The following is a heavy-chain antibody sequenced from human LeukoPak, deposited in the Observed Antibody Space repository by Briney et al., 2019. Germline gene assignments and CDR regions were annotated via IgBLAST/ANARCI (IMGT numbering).Heavy chain of an antibody. D-gene: IGHD1-14*01. Sequence: GGSVRLSCAASGFTFSSYWMTWVRQAPGRGLEWVANIVQDGSEKNYVDSVKGRFTISRDNGKNSLYLQMNSRRVGDTAVFYGARDIPRRARYLDRWGQGALVTVSS. CDR2: IVQDGSEK. CDR1: GFTFSSYW. V-gene: IGHV3-7*01. CDR3: ARDIPRRARYLDR. J-gene: IGHJ5*02.